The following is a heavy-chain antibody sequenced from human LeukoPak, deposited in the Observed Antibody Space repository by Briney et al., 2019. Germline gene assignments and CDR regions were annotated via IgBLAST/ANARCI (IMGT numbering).Heavy chain of an antibody. J-gene: IGHJ4*02. D-gene: IGHD3-10*01. CDR2: IYTSGST. CDR1: GGSISSYY. CDR3: ARETMVRVVIRY. Sequence: PSETLSLTCTVPGGSISSYYWSWIRQPAGKGLEWIGRIYTSGSTNYNPSLKSRVTISVDTSKNQFSLKLSSVTAADTAVYYCARETMVRVVIRYWGQGTLVTVSS. V-gene: IGHV4-4*07.